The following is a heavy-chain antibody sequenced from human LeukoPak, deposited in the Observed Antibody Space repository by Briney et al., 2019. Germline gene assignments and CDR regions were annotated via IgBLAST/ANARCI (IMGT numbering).Heavy chain of an antibody. Sequence: SETLSLTCTVSGGSISSYYWSWVRQPPGKGLEWIAYIYYSGYTNYNPSLKSRASISVDTSKHLCSLRLSSVTAAGTAVYYCARHAIYSGGYSYWFDPWGLGTLVTVSS. V-gene: IGHV4-59*08. D-gene: IGHD1-26*01. CDR1: GGSISSYY. J-gene: IGHJ5*02. CDR2: IYYSGYT. CDR3: ARHAIYSGGYSYWFDP.